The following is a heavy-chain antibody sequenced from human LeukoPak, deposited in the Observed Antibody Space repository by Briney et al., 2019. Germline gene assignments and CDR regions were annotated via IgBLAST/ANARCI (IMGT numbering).Heavy chain of an antibody. J-gene: IGHJ3*02. CDR2: IKRDGSST. V-gene: IGHV3-74*01. D-gene: IGHD6-6*01. CDR3: ARRSAARDAFDI. CDR1: GFTFSSYC. Sequence: QAGGSLRLSCAASGFTFSSYCMHWVRQAPGKGLVWVSRIKRDGSSTSYADSVKGRFTISRDNAKNTLYLQMNSLRAEDTAVYYCARRSAARDAFDIWGQGTMVTVSS.